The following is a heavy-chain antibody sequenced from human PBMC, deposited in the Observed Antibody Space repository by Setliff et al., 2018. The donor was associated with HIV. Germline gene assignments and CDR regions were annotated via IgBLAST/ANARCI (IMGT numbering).Heavy chain of an antibody. CDR1: GFTFSNYG. V-gene: IGHV3-33*01. J-gene: IGHJ3*02. Sequence: GGSLRLSCAASGFTFSNYGMHWVRQAPGKGLEWVAVIWYDGSYKYYVDSVKGRFTISRDNSKNTLFLQMNSLRAEDTAVYYCARDQEWLVEVEGDALHIWGQGTMVTVSS. D-gene: IGHD6-19*01. CDR2: IWYDGSYK. CDR3: ARDQEWLVEVEGDALHI.